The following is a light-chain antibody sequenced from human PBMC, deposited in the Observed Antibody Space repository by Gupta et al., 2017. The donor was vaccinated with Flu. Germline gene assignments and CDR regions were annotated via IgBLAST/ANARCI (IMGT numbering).Light chain of an antibody. J-gene: IGKJ2*01. CDR3: QQYGGSPLYT. CDR1: QSVSSSY. CDR2: GAS. Sequence: VLTQSPGTLSLSPGERATLSCRASQSVSSSYLAWYQQKPGQAPRLLIYGASSRATGIPDRFSGSGSGTDLTLTISRLEPEDFAVYYCQQYGGSPLYTFGQGTKLEIK. V-gene: IGKV3-20*01.